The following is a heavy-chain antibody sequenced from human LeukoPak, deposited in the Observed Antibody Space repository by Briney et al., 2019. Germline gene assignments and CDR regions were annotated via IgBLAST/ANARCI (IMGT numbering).Heavy chain of an antibody. Sequence: GGSLRLSCAASGFTFSSYEMNWVRQAPGKRLEWVSYISSSGSTIYCADSVKGRFTISRDNAKNSLYLQMNSLRAEDTAVYYCATHSSSWTLGMDVWGQGTTVTVSS. V-gene: IGHV3-48*03. D-gene: IGHD6-13*01. J-gene: IGHJ6*02. CDR3: ATHSSSWTLGMDV. CDR2: ISSSGSTI. CDR1: GFTFSSYE.